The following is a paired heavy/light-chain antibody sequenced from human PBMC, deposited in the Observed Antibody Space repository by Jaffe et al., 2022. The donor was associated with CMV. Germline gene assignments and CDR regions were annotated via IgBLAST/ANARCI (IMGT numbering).Heavy chain of an antibody. V-gene: IGHV3-23*04. CDR2: ISGSGGRT. D-gene: IGHD3-3*01. CDR3: TGGDRMEWFDP. J-gene: IGHJ5*02. Sequence: EVQLVESGGGLVRPGGSLRLSCAAYGFTFDKYPMSWVRQAPGKGPEWVSVISGSGGRTNYADSVKGRFTVSRDNSKNTLDLQMNDLRVEDTAVYYCTGGDRMEWFDPWGQGTLVTVSS. CDR1: GFTFDKYP.
Light chain of an antibody. J-gene: IGKJ4*01. CDR3: QQYASYPLT. CDR2: KAS. V-gene: IGKV1-5*03. Sequence: DIQMTQSPSTLSASVGDRVTLTCRASQSISSWLAWYQQKPGRAPKVLIYKASTLESGVPSRFSGSGSGTEFTLTISSLQPDDFATYYCQQYASYPLTFGGGTKVDIK. CDR1: QSISSW.